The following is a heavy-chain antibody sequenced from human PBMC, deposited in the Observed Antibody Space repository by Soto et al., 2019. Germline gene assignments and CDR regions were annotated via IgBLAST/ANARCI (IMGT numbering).Heavy chain of an antibody. Sequence: PGGSLRLSCAASGFSFTTSGMHWVRQAPGKGLEWVAMISFDGRNSYYLDSLRGRFTISRDNSKNTLYLQLNSLTAEDTAVYHCAKDMSTYSFDLWGQGTLVTVSS. V-gene: IGHV3-30*18. D-gene: IGHD2-21*01. CDR2: ISFDGRNS. J-gene: IGHJ4*02. CDR1: GFSFTTSG. CDR3: AKDMSTYSFDL.